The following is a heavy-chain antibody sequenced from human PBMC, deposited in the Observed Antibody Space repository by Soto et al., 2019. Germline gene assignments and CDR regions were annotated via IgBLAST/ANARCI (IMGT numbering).Heavy chain of an antibody. CDR1: GYSSANFW. CDR3: AIGTHGNGYYHY. CDR2: VHLGGFET. Sequence: PGESLKISCKASGYSSANFWLGWARQMPGNGLEWMGFVHLGGFETRYNPSFQDQVTVSAARSINTAYLQWNSLRASDTAIYYWAIGTHGNGYYHYLGQGTLVTVSS. D-gene: IGHD3-3*01. J-gene: IGHJ4*02. V-gene: IGHV5-51*01.